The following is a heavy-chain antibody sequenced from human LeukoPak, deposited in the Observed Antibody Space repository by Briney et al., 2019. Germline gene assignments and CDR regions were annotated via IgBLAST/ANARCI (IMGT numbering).Heavy chain of an antibody. J-gene: IGHJ5*02. Sequence: GASVKVSCKTSGYTFTTYGISWVRQAPGQGLEWMGWINPNSGGTNYAQKFQGWVTMTRDTSISTAYMELSRLRSDDTAVYYCARDSTPLAVADNWFDPWGQGTLVSVSS. D-gene: IGHD6-19*01. CDR2: INPNSGGT. V-gene: IGHV1-2*04. CDR3: ARDSTPLAVADNWFDP. CDR1: GYTFTTYG.